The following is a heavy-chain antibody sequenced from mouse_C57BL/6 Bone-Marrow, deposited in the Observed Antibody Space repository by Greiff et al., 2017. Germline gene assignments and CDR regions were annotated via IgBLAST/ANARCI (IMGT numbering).Heavy chain of an antibody. CDR3: ARERDYYGSSYAWFAY. CDR2: IDPSDSYT. D-gene: IGHD1-1*01. J-gene: IGHJ3*01. CDR1: GYTFTSYW. Sequence: VQLQQPGAELVMPGASVKLSCKASGYTFTSYWMHWVKQRPGQGLEWIGEIDPSDSYTNYNQKFKGKSTLTVDKSSSTAYMQLSSLTSEDSAVYYCARERDYYGSSYAWFAYWGQVTLVTVYA. V-gene: IGHV1-69*01.